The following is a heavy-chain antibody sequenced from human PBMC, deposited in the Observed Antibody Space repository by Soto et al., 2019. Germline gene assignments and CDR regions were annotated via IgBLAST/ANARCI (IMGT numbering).Heavy chain of an antibody. CDR3: ARGKKSIAAAGPYYYYGMDV. V-gene: IGHV1-69*06. Sequence: SVKVSCKVSGGTFSSYAISWVRQAPGQGLEWMGGIIPIFGTANYAQKFQGRVTITADKSTSTAYMELSSLRSEDTAVYYCARGKKSIAAAGPYYYYGMDVWGQGTTVTVSS. J-gene: IGHJ6*02. CDR2: IIPIFGTA. CDR1: GGTFSSYA. D-gene: IGHD6-13*01.